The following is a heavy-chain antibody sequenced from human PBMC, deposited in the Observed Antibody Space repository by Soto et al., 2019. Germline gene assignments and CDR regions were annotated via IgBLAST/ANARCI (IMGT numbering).Heavy chain of an antibody. Sequence: SGGSLRLSCAASGFTFSDYYMSWIRQAPGKGLEWVSYISSSGSTIYYADSVKGRFTISRDNAKNSLYLQMNSLRAEDTAVYYCARVSYYGSDPTPYFDYWGQGTLVTVSS. J-gene: IGHJ4*02. V-gene: IGHV3-11*01. CDR3: ARVSYYGSDPTPYFDY. CDR2: ISSSGSTI. D-gene: IGHD3-10*01. CDR1: GFTFSDYY.